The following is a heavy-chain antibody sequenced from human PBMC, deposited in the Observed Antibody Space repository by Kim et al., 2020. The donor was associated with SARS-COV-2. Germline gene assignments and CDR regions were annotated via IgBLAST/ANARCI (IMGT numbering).Heavy chain of an antibody. CDR2: ITYNGSNK. D-gene: IGHD2-15*01. CDR3: ASTEYSYDWGGS. V-gene: IGHV3-21*01. J-gene: IGHJ5*01. Sequence: GGSLRLSCAASGFSLGTYTMNWVRQAPGKGLEWVSVITYNGSNKYYADSVKGRFTVSRDKSKNSLYLQMNSLRAEDTAVYYCASTEYSYDWGGSWGQRT. CDR1: GFSLGTYT.